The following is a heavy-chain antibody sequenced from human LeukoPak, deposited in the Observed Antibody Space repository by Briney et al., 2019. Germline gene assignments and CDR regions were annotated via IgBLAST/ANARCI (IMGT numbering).Heavy chain of an antibody. Sequence: ASVKVSCKVSGYTLTELSMHWVRQAPGKGLEWMGGFDPEDGETIYAQKFQGRVTITADESTSTAYMELSSLRSEDTAVYYCASSNPSVDIVVVPAASLFQHWGQGTLVTVSS. J-gene: IGHJ1*01. CDR3: ASSNPSVDIVVVPAASLFQH. CDR2: FDPEDGET. CDR1: GYTLTELS. V-gene: IGHV1-24*01. D-gene: IGHD2-2*01.